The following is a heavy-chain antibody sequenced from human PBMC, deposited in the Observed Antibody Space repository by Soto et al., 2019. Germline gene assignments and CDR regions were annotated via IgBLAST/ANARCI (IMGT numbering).Heavy chain of an antibody. CDR1: GGTFSSYA. V-gene: IGHV1-69*01. D-gene: IGHD3-3*01. CDR3: ARLASNYDFWSGSGWFDP. Sequence: QVQLVQSGAEVKKPGSSVKVSCKASGGTFSSYAISWVRQAPGQGLEWMGGIIPIFGTANYAQKFQGRVTITADESTSTGYIELSSMRSEGTAVYYWARLASNYDFWSGSGWFDPWGQGTLVTVSS. J-gene: IGHJ5*02. CDR2: IIPIFGTA.